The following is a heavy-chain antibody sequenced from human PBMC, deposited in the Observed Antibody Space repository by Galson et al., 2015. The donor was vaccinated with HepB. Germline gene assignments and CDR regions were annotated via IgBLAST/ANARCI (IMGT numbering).Heavy chain of an antibody. Sequence: SVKVSCKASGGTFSSYAISWVRQAPGQGLEWMGGIIPIFGTANYAQKFQGRVTITADKSTSAAYMELSSPRSEDTAVYYCARARGSGSYYNIGDDYYYYGMDVWGQGTTVTVSS. D-gene: IGHD3-10*01. J-gene: IGHJ6*02. CDR2: IIPIFGTA. CDR3: ARARGSGSYYNIGDDYYYYGMDV. V-gene: IGHV1-69*06. CDR1: GGTFSSYA.